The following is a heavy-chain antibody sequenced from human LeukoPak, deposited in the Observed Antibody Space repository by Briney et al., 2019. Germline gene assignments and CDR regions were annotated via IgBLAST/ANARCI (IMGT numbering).Heavy chain of an antibody. V-gene: IGHV4-59*01. CDR1: GDSINSNY. CDR3: ARILAGCPGGRCRAHFDY. Sequence: SETLSLTCSVSGDSINSNYWSWMRQPPGKGLEWIGYIYYGGSTNYNPSLKSRVSMSVDTSKNQFSLNLSSVTAADTAVCYCARILAGCPGGRCRAHFDYWGQGTPVTVSS. J-gene: IGHJ4*02. D-gene: IGHD2-15*01. CDR2: IYYGGST.